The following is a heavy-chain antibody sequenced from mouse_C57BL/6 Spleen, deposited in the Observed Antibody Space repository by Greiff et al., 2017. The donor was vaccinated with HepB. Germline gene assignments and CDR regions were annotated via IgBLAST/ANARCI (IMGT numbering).Heavy chain of an antibody. CDR3: ARWDGSQYYYAMDY. J-gene: IGHJ4*01. CDR1: GYTFTDYY. CDR2: IYPGSGNT. D-gene: IGHD1-1*01. Sequence: VQLQESGAELVRPGASVKLSCKASGYTFTDYYINWVKQRPGQGLEWIGRIYPGSGNTDYNEKFKGKATLTAEKSSSTAYMQLSSLTSEDSAVYFCARWDGSQYYYAMDYWGQGTSVTVSS. V-gene: IGHV1-76*01.